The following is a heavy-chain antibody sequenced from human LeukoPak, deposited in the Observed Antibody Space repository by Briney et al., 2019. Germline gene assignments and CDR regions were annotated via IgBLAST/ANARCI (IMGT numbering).Heavy chain of an antibody. CDR2: INPNSGGT. CDR1: GYTFTGYY. V-gene: IGHV1-2*02. J-gene: IGHJ4*02. CDR3: ARGGGTAAMVTLRFDY. Sequence: VASVKVSCKASGYTFTGYYMHWVRQAHGQGLEWTGWINPNSGGTNYAQKFQGRVTMTRDTSISTAYMELSRLRSDDTAVYYCARGGGTAAMVTLRFDYWGQGTLVTVSS. D-gene: IGHD5-18*01.